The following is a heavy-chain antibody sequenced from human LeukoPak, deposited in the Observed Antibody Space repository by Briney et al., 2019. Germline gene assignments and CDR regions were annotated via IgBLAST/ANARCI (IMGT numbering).Heavy chain of an antibody. V-gene: IGHV3-23*01. D-gene: IGHD3-10*01. CDR1: GFTFSSYA. Sequence: GGSLRLSCAASGFTFSSYAMSWVRQAPGKGLEWVSAISGSGGSTYYADSVKGRFTISRDNSKNTLYPQMNSLRAEDTAVYYCAKSLRITMVRGVIKGAPDAFDIWGQGTMVTVSS. CDR2: ISGSGGST. CDR3: AKSLRITMVRGVIKGAPDAFDI. J-gene: IGHJ3*02.